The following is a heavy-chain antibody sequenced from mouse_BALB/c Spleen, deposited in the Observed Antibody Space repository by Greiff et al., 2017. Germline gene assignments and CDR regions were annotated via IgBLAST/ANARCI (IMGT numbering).Heavy chain of an antibody. CDR2: IWAGGST. D-gene: IGHD2-4*01. J-gene: IGHJ3*01. CDR1: GFSLTSYG. V-gene: IGHV2-9*02. CDR3: ARDAYYDYDAGWFAY. Sequence: VKLQESGPGLVAPSQSLSITCTVSGFSLTSYGVHWVRQPPGKGLEWLGVIWAGGSTNYNSALMSRLSISKDNSKSQVFLKMNSLQTDDTAMYYCARDAYYDYDAGWFAYWGQGTLVTVSA.